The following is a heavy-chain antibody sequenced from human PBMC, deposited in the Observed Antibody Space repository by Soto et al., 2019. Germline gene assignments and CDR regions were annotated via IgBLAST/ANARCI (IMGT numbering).Heavy chain of an antibody. CDR1: GFTFSSYA. CDR3: AKTLRRGLWVEGE. V-gene: IGHV3-23*01. J-gene: IGHJ4*02. Sequence: EVQLLESGGGLVQPGGSLRLSCAASGFTFSSYAMSWVRQAPGKGLEWVSAISGSGGSTYYADSVKGRFTISRDNSKNTLYLQMNSLRAEDTAVYFCAKTLRRGLWVEGEWGQGTLVTVSS. D-gene: IGHD4-17*01. CDR2: ISGSGGST.